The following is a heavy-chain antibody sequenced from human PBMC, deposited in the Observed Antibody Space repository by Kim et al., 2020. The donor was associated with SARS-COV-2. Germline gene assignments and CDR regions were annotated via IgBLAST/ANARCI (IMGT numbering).Heavy chain of an antibody. J-gene: IGHJ4*02. CDR2: IKTKTDGETT. CDR3: TTYQY. V-gene: IGHV3-15*01. Sequence: GGSLRLSCAASGFTFSNAWMSWVRQAPGKGLEWVGLIKTKTDGETTDYAAPVKGRFTISRDDSKNTLYLQMNSLKTEDTAVYYCTTYQYWGQGTLVTASS. CDR1: GFTFSNAW.